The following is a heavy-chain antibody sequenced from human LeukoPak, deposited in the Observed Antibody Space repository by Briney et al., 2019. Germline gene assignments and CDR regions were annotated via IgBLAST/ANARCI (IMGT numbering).Heavy chain of an antibody. CDR1: GFTFSSYS. D-gene: IGHD2-2*01. CDR2: ISSSSSTI. J-gene: IGHJ3*02. CDR3: ATSAVPAARGGAFDI. V-gene: IGHV3-48*04. Sequence: GGSLRLSCAASGFTFSSYSMNRVRQAPGKGLEWVSYISSSSSTIYYADSVKGRFTISRDNAKNSLYLQMNSLRAEDTAVYYCATSAVPAARGGAFDIWGQGTMVTVSS.